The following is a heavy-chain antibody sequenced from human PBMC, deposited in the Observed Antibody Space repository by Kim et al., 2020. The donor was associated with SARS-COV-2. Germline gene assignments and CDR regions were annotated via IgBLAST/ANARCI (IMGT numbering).Heavy chain of an antibody. J-gene: IGHJ4*02. CDR3: TSGSGSYYD. CDR2: IKSKANSYAT. D-gene: IGHD3-10*01. CDR1: GFTFSGSI. V-gene: IGHV3-73*01. Sequence: GGSLRLSCAASGFTFSGSIMHWVRQASGKGLEWVGRIKSKANSYATAYAASVKGRFTISRDDSRNTAYLQMNSLKTEDTAVYYCTSGSGSYYDWGQGTLVTVSS.